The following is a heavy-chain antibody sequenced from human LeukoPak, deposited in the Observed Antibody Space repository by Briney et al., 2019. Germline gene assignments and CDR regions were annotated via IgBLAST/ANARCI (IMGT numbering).Heavy chain of an antibody. CDR3: AKVARYCSSTSCPLVFDY. CDR2: IYTSGST. CDR1: GGSISSYY. V-gene: IGHV4-4*07. J-gene: IGHJ4*02. Sequence: SETLSLTCTVSGGSISSYYWSWIRQPAGKGLEWIGRIYTSGSTNYNPSLKSRVTMSVDTSKNQFSLKLSSVTAADTAVYYCAKVARYCSSTSCPLVFDYWGQGTLVTVSS. D-gene: IGHD2-2*01.